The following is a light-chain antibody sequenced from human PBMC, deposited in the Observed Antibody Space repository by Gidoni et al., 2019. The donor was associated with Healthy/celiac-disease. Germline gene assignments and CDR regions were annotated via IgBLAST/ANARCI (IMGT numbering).Light chain of an antibody. CDR1: SSNIGNNY. J-gene: IGLJ3*02. CDR2: DNN. CDR3: GTWDSSLSEGV. Sequence: QSVLTQPPSVSAAPGQKVTISSPGSSSNIGNNYVSWYQQLPGTAPKLLIYDNNKRPSGIPDRFSGSKSGTSATLGITGLQTGDEADYYCGTWDSSLSEGVFGGGTKLTVL. V-gene: IGLV1-51*01.